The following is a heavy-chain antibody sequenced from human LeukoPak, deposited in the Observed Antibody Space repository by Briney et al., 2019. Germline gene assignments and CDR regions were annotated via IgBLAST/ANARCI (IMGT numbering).Heavy chain of an antibody. Sequence: ASVKVSCKASGYTFTSYYMHWVRQAPGQGLEWMGIINPSGGRTSNAQKFQGRVTMTRDTSTSTVYMELSSLRSEDTAVYYCGREGSGYTVSYWGQGTLVTVSS. CDR3: GREGSGYTVSY. J-gene: IGHJ4*02. V-gene: IGHV1-46*01. CDR2: INPSGGRT. D-gene: IGHD5-12*01. CDR1: GYTFTSYY.